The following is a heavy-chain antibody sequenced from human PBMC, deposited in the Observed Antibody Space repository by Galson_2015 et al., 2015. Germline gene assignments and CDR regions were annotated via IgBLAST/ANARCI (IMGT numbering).Heavy chain of an antibody. CDR2: ISFSGSST. D-gene: IGHD2-2*01. Sequence: SLRLSCAASGFTFNTYAMSWVRQAPGKGLEWVSAISFSGSSTYYPDSVKGRFTISRDNSRNTLYLQMDCLRAEDTALYYCAKDRGTSTWYYFDYWGQGTLVTVSS. J-gene: IGHJ4*02. V-gene: IGHV3-23*01. CDR1: GFTFNTYA. CDR3: AKDRGTSTWYYFDY.